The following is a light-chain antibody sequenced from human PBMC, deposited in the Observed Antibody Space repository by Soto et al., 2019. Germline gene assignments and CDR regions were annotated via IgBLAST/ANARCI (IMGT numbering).Light chain of an antibody. J-gene: IGKJ1*01. Sequence: DIQMTQSPSTLSASVGDRVTITCRASQSISSWLAWYQQKPGKAPKLLIYKASSLESGVPSRFSGSESGTEFTLTISSLQPDDFATYYCQQDNSYWTFGQGTKVELK. V-gene: IGKV1-5*03. CDR1: QSISSW. CDR2: KAS. CDR3: QQDNSYWT.